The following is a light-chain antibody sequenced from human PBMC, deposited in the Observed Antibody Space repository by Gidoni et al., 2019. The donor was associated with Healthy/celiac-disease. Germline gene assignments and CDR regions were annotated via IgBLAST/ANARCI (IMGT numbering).Light chain of an antibody. Sequence: QSVLTQPPSVSGAPGQRVTISCTGSSSNIGACYDVHWYQQLPGTAPKLPIYGNSNRPSGVPDRFSGSKSGTSASLAITGLQAEDEADYYCQSYDSSLSGVVFGGGTKLTVL. V-gene: IGLV1-40*01. CDR1: SSNIGACYD. CDR2: GNS. J-gene: IGLJ2*01. CDR3: QSYDSSLSGVV.